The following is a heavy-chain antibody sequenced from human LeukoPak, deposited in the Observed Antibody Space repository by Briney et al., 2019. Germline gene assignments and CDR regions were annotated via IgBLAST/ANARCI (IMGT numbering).Heavy chain of an antibody. Sequence: GGSLRLSCAAFGFTFNNYGMHWVRQVPGKGLEWVAFIRYHGSDKYYTDSVKGRFTISRDNSKNTLYLQMNSLRAEDTAVYYCAKVGGGYCGSTSCHFDYWGQGTLVTVSS. CDR1: GFTFNNYG. J-gene: IGHJ4*02. V-gene: IGHV3-30*02. CDR3: AKVGGGYCGSTSCHFDY. CDR2: IRYHGSDK. D-gene: IGHD2-2*01.